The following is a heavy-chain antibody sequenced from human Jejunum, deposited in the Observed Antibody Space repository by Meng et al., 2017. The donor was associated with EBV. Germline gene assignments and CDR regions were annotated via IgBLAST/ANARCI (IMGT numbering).Heavy chain of an antibody. CDR1: GGSFNYYY. D-gene: IGHD6-19*01. V-gene: IGHV4-34*12. J-gene: IGHJ4*02. CDR2: IIHSGST. CDR3: ARKAVPGTFARPKFDY. Sequence: QVHLQQWGAGLLKPSETLSLTCAVYGGSFNYYYWTWIRQPPGKGLEWIGEIIHSGSTNYDPSLKSRVTISVDRSKNQFSLKLTSVTAADTAVYYCARKAVPGTFARPKFDYWGQGTLVTVSS.